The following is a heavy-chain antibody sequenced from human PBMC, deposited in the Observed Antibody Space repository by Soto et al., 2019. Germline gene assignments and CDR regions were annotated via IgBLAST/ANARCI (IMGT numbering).Heavy chain of an antibody. CDR1: GYSLSRGDYY. CDR2: VYYSGST. J-gene: IGHJ6*02. CDR3: ARDSGGDYGFGMGV. D-gene: IGHD3-10*01. V-gene: IGHV4-30-4*01. Sequence: SETLSLTCTVTGYSLSRGDYYWSWIRQPPGKGLEWIGYVYYSGSTYYNLSLKSRVTISVDTSKNQFSLRLSSVTAADTAVYYCARDSGGDYGFGMGVWGQGTTVT.